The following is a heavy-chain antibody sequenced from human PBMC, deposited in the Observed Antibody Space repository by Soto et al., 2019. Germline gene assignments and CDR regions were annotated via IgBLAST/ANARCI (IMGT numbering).Heavy chain of an antibody. V-gene: IGHV3-53*01. CDR1: GFTVSSNY. CDR2: IYSGGST. J-gene: IGHJ4*02. Sequence: GGSLRLSCAASGFTVSSNYMSWVRQAPGKGLEWVSVIYSGGSTYYADSVKGRFTISRDNSKNTRYLQMNSLRAEDTAVYYCARGGLSTDYYDSSGYYGALDYWGQGTLVTVSS. D-gene: IGHD3-22*01. CDR3: ARGGLSTDYYDSSGYYGALDY.